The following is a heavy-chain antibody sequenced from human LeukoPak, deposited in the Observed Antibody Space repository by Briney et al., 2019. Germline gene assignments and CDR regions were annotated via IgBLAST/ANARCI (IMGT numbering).Heavy chain of an antibody. J-gene: IGHJ4*02. D-gene: IGHD3-22*01. Sequence: SETLSLTYTVSGGSLSSYYWSWIRQPPGKGLEWIGYIYYSGSTNYNPSLKSRVTISVDTSKNQFSLKLSSVTAADTAVYYCARGTLYDSSGQTFDYWGQGTLVTVSS. CDR1: GGSLSSYY. V-gene: IGHV4-59*01. CDR3: ARGTLYDSSGQTFDY. CDR2: IYYSGST.